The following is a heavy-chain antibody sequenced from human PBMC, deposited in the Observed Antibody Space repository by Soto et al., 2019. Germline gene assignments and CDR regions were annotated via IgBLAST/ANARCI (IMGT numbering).Heavy chain of an antibody. V-gene: IGHV4-4*07. CDR3: ARVAYGDYYYYYGMDV. J-gene: IGHJ6*02. Sequence: SETLSLTCTVSGGSISSYYWSWIRQPAGKGLEWIGRIYTSGSTNYNPSLKSRVTMSVDTSKNQFSLKLSSATAADKAVYYCARVAYGDYYYYYGMDVWGQGTTVTVSS. D-gene: IGHD4-17*01. CDR1: GGSISSYY. CDR2: IYTSGST.